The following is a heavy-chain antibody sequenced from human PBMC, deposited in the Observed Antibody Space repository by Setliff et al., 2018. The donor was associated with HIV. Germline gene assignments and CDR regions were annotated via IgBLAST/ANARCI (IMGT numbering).Heavy chain of an antibody. Sequence: PSETLSLTCTVSGGSIRTYYWSWIRQPPGKGLEWIGYIYYSGSTNYNPSLKSRVTISVDTSKNQFSLKLSSVTAADTAVYYCARMVIQFGDYHFDDWGQGALVTVSS. V-gene: IGHV4-59*01. CDR2: IYYSGST. D-gene: IGHD3-10*01. CDR3: ARMVIQFGDYHFDD. J-gene: IGHJ4*02. CDR1: GGSIRTYY.